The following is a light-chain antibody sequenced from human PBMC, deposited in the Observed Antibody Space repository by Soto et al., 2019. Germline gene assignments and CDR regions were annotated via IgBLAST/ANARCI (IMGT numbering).Light chain of an antibody. V-gene: IGLV1-44*01. CDR2: TDN. J-gene: IGLJ3*02. CDR3: AAWDDSLNGWV. CDR1: SSNIGSNT. Sequence: QSVLTQPPSASGTSGQRVAIPCSGRSSNIGSNTVNWYQQLPGTAPKLLIYTDNRRPSGVPDRFSGSKSGTSASLAISGLQSEDEADYHCAAWDDSLNGWVFGGGTKVTVL.